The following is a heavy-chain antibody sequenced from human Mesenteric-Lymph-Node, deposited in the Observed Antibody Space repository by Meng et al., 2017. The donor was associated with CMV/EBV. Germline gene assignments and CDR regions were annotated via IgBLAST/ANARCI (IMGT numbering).Heavy chain of an antibody. V-gene: IGHV3-30*02. J-gene: IGHJ6*02. CDR2: IRYDGSNK. D-gene: IGHD2-2*01. Sequence: GGSLRLSCAASGFTFSSYGMHWVRQAPGKGLEWVAFIRYDGSNKYYADSVKGRFTISRDNSKNTLYLQMNSLRAEDTAVYYCARDCSSTSCYGYYYGMDVWGQGTTVTVSS. CDR3: ARDCSSTSCYGYYYGMDV. CDR1: GFTFSSYG.